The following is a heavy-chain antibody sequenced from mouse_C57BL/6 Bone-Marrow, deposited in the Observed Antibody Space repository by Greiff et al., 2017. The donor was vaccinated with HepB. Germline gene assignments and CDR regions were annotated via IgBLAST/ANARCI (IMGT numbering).Heavy chain of an antibody. J-gene: IGHJ4*01. V-gene: IGHV2-6-1*01. CDR2: IWSDGST. CDR1: GFSLTSYG. CDR3: ARHPLTGTGAMDY. D-gene: IGHD4-1*01. Sequence: VQVVESGPGLVAPSQSLSITCTVSGFSLTSYGVHWVRQPPGKGLEWLVVIWSDGSTTYNSALKSRLSISKDNSKSQVFLKMNSLQTDDTAMYYCARHPLTGTGAMDYWGQGTSVTVSS.